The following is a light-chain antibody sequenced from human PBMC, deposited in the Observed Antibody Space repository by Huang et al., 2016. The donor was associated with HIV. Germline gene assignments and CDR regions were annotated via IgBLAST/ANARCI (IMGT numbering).Light chain of an antibody. Sequence: DIVMTQSPDSLAVSLGERATINCKSSQSVLYSSNNKNYLAWYQQTPGQPPKLLIYWASTRESGVPDRFSGSGSGTDFTLTISSLQAEDVAVYYCQQYYSTPPVTFGPGTKVDIK. CDR3: QQYYSTPPVT. V-gene: IGKV4-1*01. CDR2: WAS. CDR1: QSVLYSSNNKNY. J-gene: IGKJ3*01.